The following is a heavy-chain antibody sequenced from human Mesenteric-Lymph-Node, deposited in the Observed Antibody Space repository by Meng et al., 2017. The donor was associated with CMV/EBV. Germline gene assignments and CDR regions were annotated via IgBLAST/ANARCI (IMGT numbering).Heavy chain of an antibody. V-gene: IGHV3-7*01. D-gene: IGHD4-17*01. J-gene: IGHJ4*02. CDR1: GFTFSSYW. CDR2: IKQDGSEK. Sequence: GGSLRLSCAVSGFTFSSYWMSWVRQAPGKGLEWVANIKQDGSEKYYVDSVKGRFTISRDNAKNSLYLQLNSLRAEDTAVYYCARAVEGYGDLYFDFWGQGTLVTVSS. CDR3: ARAVEGYGDLYFDF.